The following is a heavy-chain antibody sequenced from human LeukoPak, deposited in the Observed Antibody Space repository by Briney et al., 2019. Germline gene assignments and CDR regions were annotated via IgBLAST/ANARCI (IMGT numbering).Heavy chain of an antibody. CDR3: ATFHPVSDYYYGMDV. CDR2: INPNSGGT. CDR1: GYTFTGYY. D-gene: IGHD2/OR15-2a*01. J-gene: IGHJ6*02. V-gene: IGHV1-2*06. Sequence: VASVKVSCKASGYTFTGYYMHWVRQAPGQGLEWMGRINPNSGGTDYAQKFQVRVTMTRDTSISTAYIELSRLRSDDTAVYYCATFHPVSDYYYGMDVWGQGTTVTVSS.